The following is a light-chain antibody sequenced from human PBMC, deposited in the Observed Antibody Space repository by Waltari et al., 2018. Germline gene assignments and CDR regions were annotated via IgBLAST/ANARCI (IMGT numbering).Light chain of an antibody. CDR1: QRVDPY. CDR3: HQRSNWPLT. V-gene: IGKV3-11*01. CDR2: DAS. J-gene: IGKJ4*01. Sequence: EIVLTQSPATLSLSPGERATLSCRASQRVDPYLAWYQHTTGQVPRLLIYDASNRATGIPARFSGSGSGTDFTLIISSLEPEDFAVYYCHQRSNWPLTFGGGTKVEIK.